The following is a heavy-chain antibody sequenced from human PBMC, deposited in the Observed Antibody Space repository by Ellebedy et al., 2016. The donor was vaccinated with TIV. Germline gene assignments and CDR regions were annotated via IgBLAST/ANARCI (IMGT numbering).Heavy chain of an antibody. V-gene: IGHV3-48*03. Sequence: GESLKISCAASGFTFSCYEMNWLRQAPGTGLECVSYISSSGSTIYYADSVKGRFTISRDNSKNTLYLQMNSLRAEDTAVYYCARDAGYCSGGSCFDDAFDIWGQGTMVTVSS. CDR1: GFTFSCYE. CDR3: ARDAGYCSGGSCFDDAFDI. D-gene: IGHD2-15*01. CDR2: ISSSGSTI. J-gene: IGHJ3*02.